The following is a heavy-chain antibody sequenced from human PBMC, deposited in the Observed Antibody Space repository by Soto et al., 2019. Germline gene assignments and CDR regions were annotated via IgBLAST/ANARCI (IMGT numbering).Heavy chain of an antibody. CDR2: IYSGGST. CDR1: GVTVSSNY. CDR3: ARHGYNYGGGYFDY. V-gene: IGHV3-66*04. J-gene: IGHJ4*02. D-gene: IGHD5-18*01. Sequence: EVQLVESGGGLVQPGGSLRLSCAASGVTVSSNYRSWVRQAPGKGREWVSVIYSGGSTYYADSVKGRFTISRDNSKNTLYIQMNSLRAEDTAVYYCARHGYNYGGGYFDYWGQGTLVTVSS.